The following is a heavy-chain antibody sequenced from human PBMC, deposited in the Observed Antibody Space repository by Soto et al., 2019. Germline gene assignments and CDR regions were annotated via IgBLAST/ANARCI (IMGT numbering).Heavy chain of an antibody. V-gene: IGHV1-8*01. CDR2: MNPNSGNT. CDR1: GYTFTSYD. J-gene: IGHJ6*02. D-gene: IGHD1-1*01. Sequence: ASVKVSCKASGYTFTSYDINWVRQATGQGLEWMGWMNPNSGNTGYAQKFQGRVTMTRNTSISTAYMELSSLRSEDTAVYYGARGPTTGYYYGMDVWGQGTTVTVSS. CDR3: ARGPTTGYYYGMDV.